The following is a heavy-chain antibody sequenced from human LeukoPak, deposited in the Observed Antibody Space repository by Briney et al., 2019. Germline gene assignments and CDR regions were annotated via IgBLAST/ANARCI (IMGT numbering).Heavy chain of an antibody. CDR3: ARVSRSDYGGNSDY. V-gene: IGHV4-39*07. Sequence: KPSETLSLTCTVSGGSISSSSYYWGWIRQPPGKGLEWIGSIYYSGSTYYNPSLKSRVTISVDTSKNQFSLKLSSVTAADTAVYYCARVSRSDYGGNSDYWGQGTLVTVSS. J-gene: IGHJ4*02. CDR1: GGSISSSSYY. D-gene: IGHD4-23*01. CDR2: IYYSGST.